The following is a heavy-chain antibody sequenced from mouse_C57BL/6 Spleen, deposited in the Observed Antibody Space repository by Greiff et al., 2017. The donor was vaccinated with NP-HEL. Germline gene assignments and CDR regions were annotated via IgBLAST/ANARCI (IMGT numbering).Heavy chain of an antibody. CDR3: ARGGRYDYYLGYFDV. CDR1: GYTFTSYW. J-gene: IGHJ1*03. D-gene: IGHD2-4*01. CDR2: IYPSDSET. Sequence: QVQLKQPGAELVRPGSSVKLSCKASGYTFTSYWMDWVKQRPGQGLEWIGNIYPSDSETHYNQKFKDKATLTVDKSSSTAYMQLSSLTSEDSAVYYCARGGRYDYYLGYFDVWGTGTTVTVSS. V-gene: IGHV1-61*01.